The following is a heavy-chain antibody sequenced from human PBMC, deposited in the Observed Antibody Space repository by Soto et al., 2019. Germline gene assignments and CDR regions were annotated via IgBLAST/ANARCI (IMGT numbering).Heavy chain of an antibody. CDR1: CDSIGIFY. J-gene: IGHJ6*02. CDR2: VYRTGGV. Sequence: QLQLHEPGPGLVNLSDALSLTCNVSCDSIGIFYCGWIRQSAGKGLEWIGRVYRTGGVTYNPALKSRVTISLETSINHVSMEMNSLAAADTAVYFCARDLSGTGLDIWGRGTRVSVSS. D-gene: IGHD1-26*01. V-gene: IGHV4-4*07. CDR3: ARDLSGTGLDI.